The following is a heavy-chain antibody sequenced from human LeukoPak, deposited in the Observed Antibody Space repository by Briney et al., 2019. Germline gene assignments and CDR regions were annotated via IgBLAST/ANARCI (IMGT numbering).Heavy chain of an antibody. CDR2: INHSGST. J-gene: IGHJ4*02. Sequence: SETLSLTCAVYGVSFSGYYWSWIRQPPGKGLEWIGEINHSGSTNYNPSLKSRVTISVDTSKNQFSLKLSSVTAADTAVYYCARGGIYCSSTSCYTSTHLVYFDYWGQGTLVTVSS. CDR1: GVSFSGYY. V-gene: IGHV4-34*01. D-gene: IGHD2-2*02. CDR3: ARGGIYCSSTSCYTSTHLVYFDY.